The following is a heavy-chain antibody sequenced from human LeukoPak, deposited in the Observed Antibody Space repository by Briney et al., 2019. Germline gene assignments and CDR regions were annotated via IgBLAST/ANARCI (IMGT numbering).Heavy chain of an antibody. CDR3: ARGYYDSGGYYYYYYGMDV. D-gene: IGHD3-22*01. CDR1: GGTFSSYA. V-gene: IGHV1-69*13. Sequence: SVKVSCKASGGTFSSYAISWVRQAPGQGLEWMGGIIPIFGTANYAQKFQGRVTITADESTSTAYMELSSLRSEDTAVYYCARGYYDSGGYYYYYYGMDVWGQGTTVTVSS. CDR2: IIPIFGTA. J-gene: IGHJ6*02.